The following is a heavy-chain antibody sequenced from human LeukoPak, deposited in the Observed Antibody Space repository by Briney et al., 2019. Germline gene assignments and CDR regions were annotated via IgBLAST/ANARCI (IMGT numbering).Heavy chain of an antibody. CDR2: ISWNGGST. CDR1: GGSISSYY. J-gene: IGHJ5*02. D-gene: IGHD3-10*01. CDR3: ARDDYRVTRSAFDP. Sequence: ETLSLTCTVSGGSISSYYWSWIRQPPGKGLEWVSGISWNGGSTGYADSVKGRFTISRDNAKNSLYLQMNSLRAEDTALYHCARDDYRVTRSAFDPWGQGTLVTVSS. V-gene: IGHV3-20*01.